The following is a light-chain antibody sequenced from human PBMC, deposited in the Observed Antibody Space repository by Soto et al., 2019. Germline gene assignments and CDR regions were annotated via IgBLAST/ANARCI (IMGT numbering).Light chain of an antibody. CDR2: TNS. CDR1: SSNIGSKS. V-gene: IGLV1-44*01. J-gene: IGLJ2*01. CDR3: AAWDDSLSGVV. Sequence: QSVLTQPPSASGTPGQMVTISCSGSSSNIGSKSVSWYQQLPGTAPKLVIYTNSQRPSGVPARFSGSKSGTSASLAISGLQSEDEAIYYCAAWDDSLSGVVFGGGTKLTVL.